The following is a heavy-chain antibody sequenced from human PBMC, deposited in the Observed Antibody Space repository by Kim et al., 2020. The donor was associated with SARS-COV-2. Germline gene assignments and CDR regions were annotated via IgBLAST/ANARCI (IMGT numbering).Heavy chain of an antibody. CDR2: ISSSSSTI. CDR1: GFTFSSYS. J-gene: IGHJ4*02. Sequence: GGSLRLSCAASGFTFSSYSMNWVRQAPGKGLEWVSYISSSSSTIYYADSVKGRFTISRDNAKNSLYLQMNSLRDEDTAVYYCARDKEGSGSYFLLGGNFDYWGQGTLVTVSS. D-gene: IGHD3-10*01. CDR3: ARDKEGSGSYFLLGGNFDY. V-gene: IGHV3-48*02.